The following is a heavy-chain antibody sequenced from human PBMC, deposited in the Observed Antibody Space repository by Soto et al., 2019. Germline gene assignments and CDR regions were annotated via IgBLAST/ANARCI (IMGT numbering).Heavy chain of an antibody. D-gene: IGHD2-2*01. CDR2: ISGSGGST. Sequence: GGSLRLSFVASGFTFSSYAMSGVRQAPGKGLEWVSAISGSGGSTYYADSVKGRFTISRDNSKNTLYLQMNSLRAEDTAVYYCAKDYCSSTSCYYYYYMDVWGKGT. CDR1: GFTFSSYA. CDR3: AKDYCSSTSCYYYYYMDV. V-gene: IGHV3-23*01. J-gene: IGHJ6*03.